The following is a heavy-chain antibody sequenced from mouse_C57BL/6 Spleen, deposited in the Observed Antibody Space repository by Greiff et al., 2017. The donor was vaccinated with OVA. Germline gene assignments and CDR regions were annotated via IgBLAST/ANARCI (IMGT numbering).Heavy chain of an antibody. V-gene: IGHV2-9-1*01. J-gene: IGHJ3*01. Sequence: VQLQQSGPGLVAPSQSLSITCTVSGFSLTSYAISWVRQPPGKGLEWLGVIWTGGGTNYNSALKSRLSISKDNSKSQVFLKMNSLQTDDTARYYCASHYYGSSPFAYWGQGTLVTVSA. CDR1: GFSLTSYA. CDR2: IWTGGGT. CDR3: ASHYYGSSPFAY. D-gene: IGHD1-1*01.